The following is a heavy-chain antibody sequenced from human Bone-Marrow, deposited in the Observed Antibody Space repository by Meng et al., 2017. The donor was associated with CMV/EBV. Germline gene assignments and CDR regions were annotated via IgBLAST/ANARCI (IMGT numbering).Heavy chain of an antibody. CDR1: GFTFDDYG. V-gene: IGHV3-20*03. D-gene: IGHD1-26*01. J-gene: IGHJ4*02. CDR2: INWNGGTT. CDR3: ARGIVGASRDAY. Sequence: FPASGFTFDDYGMSWVRQAPGKGLEWVSGINWNGGTTGYADSVKGRFTISRDNAKNSLYLQMNSLRAEDTALYYCARGIVGASRDAYWGQGTLVTVSS.